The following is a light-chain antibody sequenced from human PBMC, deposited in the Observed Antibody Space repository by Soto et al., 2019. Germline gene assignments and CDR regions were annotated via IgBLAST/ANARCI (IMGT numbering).Light chain of an antibody. J-gene: IGKJ1*01. Sequence: DIVITQSPDSLAVSLGERATINCESSQSLLHSDNNKNYLAGYQQKPGQPPKLLIYWTSTQGCGVRGRFRGSGDRSDLSLTSSSRQAEDVGFCYCQRVYKTLRTFGQGTTGDIK. V-gene: IGKV4-1*01. CDR1: QSLLHSDNNKNY. CDR3: QRVYKTLRT. CDR2: WTS.